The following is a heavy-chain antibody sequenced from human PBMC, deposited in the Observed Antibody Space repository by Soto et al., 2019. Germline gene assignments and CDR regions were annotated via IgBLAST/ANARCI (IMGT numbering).Heavy chain of an antibody. D-gene: IGHD5-18*01. J-gene: IGHJ4*02. CDR3: AISRYSYGMTTDY. CDR2: IYHSGST. CDR1: GGSISSSNW. Sequence: QVQLQESGPGLVKPSGTLSLTCAVSGGSISSSNWWSWVRQPPGKGLEWIGEIYHSGSTNHNPSLKSRVTISVDKSKQPFSLKLSSVPAADTAVYYCAISRYSYGMTTDYGGQGTLVTVSS. V-gene: IGHV4-4*02.